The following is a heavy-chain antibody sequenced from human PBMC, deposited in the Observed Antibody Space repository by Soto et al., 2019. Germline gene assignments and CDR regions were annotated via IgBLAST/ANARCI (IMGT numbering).Heavy chain of an antibody. V-gene: IGHV4-39*01. CDR2: IYYSGST. J-gene: IGHJ5*02. CDR3: ARHPRKENWFDP. Sequence: PSETLSLTCTVSGGSISSGGYYWGWIRQPPGKGLEWIGSIYYSGSTYYNPSLKSRVTISVDTSKNQFSLKLSSVTAADTAVYYCARHPRKENWFDPWGQGTLVTVSS. CDR1: GGSISSGGYY.